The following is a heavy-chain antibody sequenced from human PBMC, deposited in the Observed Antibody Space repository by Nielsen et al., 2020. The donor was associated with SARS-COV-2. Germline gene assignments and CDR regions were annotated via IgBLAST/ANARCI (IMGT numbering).Heavy chain of an antibody. CDR1: GFTFSDDA. J-gene: IGHJ6*02. Sequence: GESLKISCAASGFTFSDDAMTWVRQVPGKGLEWVSSISGSGGSTYYADSVKGRFTVSRDNTKNTLYLQMNSLRAEDTAVYYCTKGRYYGLDVWGQGTTVTVSS. CDR3: TKGRYYGLDV. CDR2: ISGSGGST. V-gene: IGHV3-23*01.